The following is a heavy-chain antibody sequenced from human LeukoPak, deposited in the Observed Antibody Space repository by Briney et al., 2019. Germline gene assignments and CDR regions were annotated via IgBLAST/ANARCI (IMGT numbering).Heavy chain of an antibody. Sequence: GASVKVSCKASGYTFTGYYIHWVRQAPGQGLEWIGWINPNSGGTNYAQKFQGRVTMTRDTSISTAYMELSRLRSDDTAVYYCARDTARITIFGVAKYMDVWGKGTTVTVSS. CDR3: ARDTARITIFGVAKYMDV. J-gene: IGHJ6*03. D-gene: IGHD3-3*01. CDR2: INPNSGGT. V-gene: IGHV1-2*02. CDR1: GYTFTGYY.